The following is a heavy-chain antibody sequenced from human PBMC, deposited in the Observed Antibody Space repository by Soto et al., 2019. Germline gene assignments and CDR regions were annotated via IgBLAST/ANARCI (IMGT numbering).Heavy chain of an antibody. CDR1: GGSISSNNW. D-gene: IGHD4-17*01. V-gene: IGHV4-4*02. J-gene: IGHJ4*02. CDR2: IYHSGST. Sequence: SETLSLTCAVSGGSISSNNWWSWVRQPPGKGLEWIGEIYHSGSTKYHPSLQSRVTISVDKSKNQFSLKLSSVTAADTAVYYCAKGPLYYGDVSIYFDYWGQGTLVTVSS. CDR3: AKGPLYYGDVSIYFDY.